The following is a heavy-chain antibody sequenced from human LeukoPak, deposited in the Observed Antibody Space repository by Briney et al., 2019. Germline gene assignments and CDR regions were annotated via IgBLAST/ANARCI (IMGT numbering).Heavy chain of an antibody. V-gene: IGHV1-2*02. Sequence: GASVKVSCKASGYTFTGYYMHWVRQAPGQGLEWMGWINPNSGGTNYAQKFQGRVTMTRDTSISTAYMELSRLRSDDTAVHYCARELYYYYGMDVWGQGTTVTVSS. CDR3: ARELYYYYGMDV. CDR2: INPNSGGT. J-gene: IGHJ6*02. CDR1: GYTFTGYY.